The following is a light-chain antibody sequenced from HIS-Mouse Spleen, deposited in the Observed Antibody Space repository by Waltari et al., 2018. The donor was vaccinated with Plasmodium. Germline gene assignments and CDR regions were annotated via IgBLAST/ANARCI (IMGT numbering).Light chain of an antibody. CDR1: QSVSSN. CDR2: GAS. J-gene: IGKJ3*01. CDR3: QQYNNWSFT. V-gene: IGKV3-15*01. Sequence: EIEMTQSPATLSVSPGERATLSCRARQSVSSNLAWYQQKPGQAPRLLIYGASTRATGIPARFSGSGSGTEFTLTISSLQSEDFAVYYCQQYNNWSFTFGPGTKVDIK.